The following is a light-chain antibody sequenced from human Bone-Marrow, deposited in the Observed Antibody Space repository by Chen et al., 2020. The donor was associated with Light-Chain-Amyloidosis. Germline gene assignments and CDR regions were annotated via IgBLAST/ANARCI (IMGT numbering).Light chain of an antibody. CDR1: SSNIGANN. CDR3: AACDDRVIGQV. V-gene: IGLV1-44*01. Sequence: HSPLTPPPSTSGTPVLRVTISCSGSSSNIGANNVNWYQQLPGTAPRLVIYNDNQRPSVGPDRFSGSKSGTSASLAIRGVQAEDEADYYCAACDDRVIGQVFGTGTKVTVL. CDR2: NDN. J-gene: IGLJ1*01.